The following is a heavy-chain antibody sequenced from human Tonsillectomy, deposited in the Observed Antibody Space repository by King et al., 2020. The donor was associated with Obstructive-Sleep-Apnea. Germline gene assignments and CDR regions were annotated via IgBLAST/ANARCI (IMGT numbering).Heavy chain of an antibody. CDR2: INPNSGGT. CDR1: GYTFTGYY. CDR3: AREGDDSSGYLLDY. D-gene: IGHD3-22*01. J-gene: IGHJ4*02. V-gene: IGHV1-2*04. Sequence: EQLVQSGAEVKKPGASVKVSCKASGYTFTGYYMHWVRQAPGQGLEWMGWINPNSGGTNYAQKFLGWVTMTTETSISTAYMELSRLRSDDTAVYYCAREGDDSSGYLLDYWGQGTLVTVSS.